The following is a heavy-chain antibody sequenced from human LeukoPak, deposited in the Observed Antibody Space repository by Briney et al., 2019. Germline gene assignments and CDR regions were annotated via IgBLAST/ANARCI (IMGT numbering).Heavy chain of an antibody. V-gene: IGHV4-59*11. CDR3: ARDRSSSSGRSWFDP. CDR1: GGSISSHY. J-gene: IGHJ5*02. CDR2: IYYSGST. Sequence: PSETLSLTCTVSGGSISSHYWGWIRQPPGKGLEWIGYIYYSGSTNYNPSLKSRVTISVDTSKNQFSLKLSSVTAADTAVYYCARDRSSSSGRSWFDPWGQGTLVTVSS. D-gene: IGHD6-6*01.